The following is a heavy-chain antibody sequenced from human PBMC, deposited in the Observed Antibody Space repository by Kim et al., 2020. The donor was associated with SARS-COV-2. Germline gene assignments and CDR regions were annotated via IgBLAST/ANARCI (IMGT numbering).Heavy chain of an antibody. Sequence: GGSLRLSCAASGFTVSSNYMSWVRQAPGKGLEWVSVIYSGGSTYYADSVKGRFTISRDNSKNTLYLQMNSLRAEDTAVYYCARGYGSGSYYNLGRYYYGMDVWGQGTTVTVSS. CDR2: IYSGGST. CDR1: GFTVSSNY. V-gene: IGHV3-53*01. J-gene: IGHJ6*02. D-gene: IGHD3-10*01. CDR3: ARGYGSGSYYNLGRYYYGMDV.